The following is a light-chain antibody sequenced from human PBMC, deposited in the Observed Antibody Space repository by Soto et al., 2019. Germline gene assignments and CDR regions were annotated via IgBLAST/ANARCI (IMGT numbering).Light chain of an antibody. CDR1: QSVSSSH. CDR3: QQYGSSPPGT. J-gene: IGKJ4*01. Sequence: EIVLTQSPGTLSLSPRERATLSCRASQSVSSSHLAWYQQKPGQALRLLIYGASTRATGIPDRFSGSGSRTDFTLTISRLEPEDFAVYYCQQYGSSPPGTFGGGTKVEIK. CDR2: GAS. V-gene: IGKV3-20*01.